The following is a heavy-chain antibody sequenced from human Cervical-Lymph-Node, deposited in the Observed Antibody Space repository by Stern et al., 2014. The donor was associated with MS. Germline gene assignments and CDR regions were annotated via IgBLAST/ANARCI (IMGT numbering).Heavy chain of an antibody. CDR3: ASYSCSGGSCRFDY. CDR1: GFTFSSYW. CDR2: VNIDGSTT. D-gene: IGHD2-15*01. Sequence: VQLVESGGGLVQPGGSLRLSCAASGFTFSSYWMHWVRQAPGKGLVWVSNVNIDGSTTRYADSVKGRFTISRDNAKNTLYLQMNSLRAEDTAVYFCASYSCSGGSCRFDYWGQGTLVTVSS. V-gene: IGHV3-74*02. J-gene: IGHJ4*02.